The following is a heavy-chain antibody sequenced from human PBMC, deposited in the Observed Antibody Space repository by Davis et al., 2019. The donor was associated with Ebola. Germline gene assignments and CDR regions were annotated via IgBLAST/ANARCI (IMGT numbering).Heavy chain of an antibody. CDR3: ARDTKIDS. D-gene: IGHD2-2*01. CDR2: VTGRSGGT. V-gene: IGHV3-23*01. CDR1: GLTFSRHS. J-gene: IGHJ5*01. Sequence: PGGSLRLSCAASGLTFSRHSLNWVRQAPGKGLEWVSSVTGRSGGTFYADSVKGRFAISRDNSKNTLWLQMHSLRVEDTAVYYCARDTKIDSWGQGTLVVVSS.